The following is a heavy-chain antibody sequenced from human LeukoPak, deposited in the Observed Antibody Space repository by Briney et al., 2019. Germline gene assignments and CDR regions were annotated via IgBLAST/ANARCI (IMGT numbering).Heavy chain of an antibody. CDR1: GYSVSSGYY. J-gene: IGHJ4*02. V-gene: IGHV4-38-2*02. CDR2: IYHSGST. Sequence: PSETLSLTCTVSGYSVSSGYYWGWIRQPPGKGLEWIGSIYHSGSTYYNPSPKSRVTISVDTSKNQFSLKLSSVTAADTAVYYCARQPRRGITMVRGVLDYWGQGTLVTVSS. D-gene: IGHD3-10*01. CDR3: ARQPRRGITMVRGVLDY.